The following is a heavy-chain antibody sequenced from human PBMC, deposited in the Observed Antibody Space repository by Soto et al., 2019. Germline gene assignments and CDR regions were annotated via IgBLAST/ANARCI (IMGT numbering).Heavy chain of an antibody. D-gene: IGHD4-4*01. J-gene: IGHJ6*03. Sequence: EVQLVESGGGLVKPGGSLRLSCAASGFTFSNAWMSWVRQAPGKGLEWVGRIKSKTDGGTTDYAAPVKGRFTISRDDSKNTLYLQMNSLKTEDTAVYYCTTEGPVTTAHYYYYYYMDVWGKGTTVTVSS. CDR1: GFTFSNAW. CDR2: IKSKTDGGTT. CDR3: TTEGPVTTAHYYYYYYMDV. V-gene: IGHV3-15*01.